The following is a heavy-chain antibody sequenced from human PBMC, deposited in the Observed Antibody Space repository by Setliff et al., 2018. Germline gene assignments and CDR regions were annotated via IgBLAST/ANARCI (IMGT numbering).Heavy chain of an antibody. J-gene: IGHJ4*02. CDR3: AKDRVPDGYWDFDY. Sequence: PGGSLRLSCVASGFTFSTYAMSWVRQAPGKGLEWLSGISGRGDNTYYVDSVKGRFTISRDISENKLYLQMNSRRPEDTAVYYCAKDRVPDGYWDFDYWGQGILVTVSS. CDR2: ISGRGDNT. V-gene: IGHV3-23*01. CDR1: GFTFSTYA. D-gene: IGHD4-17*01.